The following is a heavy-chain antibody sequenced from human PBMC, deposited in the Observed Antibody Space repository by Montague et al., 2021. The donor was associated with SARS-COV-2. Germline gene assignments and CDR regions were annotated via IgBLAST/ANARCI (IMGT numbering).Heavy chain of an antibody. CDR2: VHYTGST. CDR3: ARAQNTCFIANCVNYFEV. D-gene: IGHD2/OR15-2a*01. CDR1: GGSISSYY. Sequence: SETLSLTCEVSGGSISSYYWSWIRQSPGKGLEWIGYVHYTGSTKYNPSLKTRVTLSLDTPKKHCSLKLKSVTAADTAVYYCARAQNTCFIANCVNYFEVWGQGTTVTVSS. V-gene: IGHV4-59*01. J-gene: IGHJ6*02.